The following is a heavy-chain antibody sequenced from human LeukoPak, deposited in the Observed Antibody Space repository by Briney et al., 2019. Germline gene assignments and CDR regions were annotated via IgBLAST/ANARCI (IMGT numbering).Heavy chain of an antibody. CDR3: ARGERGSSVSLY. J-gene: IGHJ4*02. V-gene: IGHV7-4-1*02. CDR2: INTTTGNP. CDR1: GYTFTSYA. D-gene: IGHD6-13*01. Sequence: ASVKVSCKASGYTFTSYAMNWVRQAPGHGLEWMGWINTTTGNPTYAQGFTGRFVFPLETSGSTTNLHISSLLAEATAVYYCARGERGSSVSLYRGQGTLVTVSS.